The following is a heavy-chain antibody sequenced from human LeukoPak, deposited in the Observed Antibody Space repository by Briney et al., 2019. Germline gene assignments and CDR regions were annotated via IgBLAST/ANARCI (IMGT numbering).Heavy chain of an antibody. J-gene: IGHJ6*04. CDR2: IIPIFGTA. Sequence: GASVKVSCKASGGTFSSYAISWVRQAPGQGLEWMGGIIPIFGTANYAQKFQGRVTITTDESTSTAYMELSSLRSEDTAVYYCVRVRVRDCSGGSCYSQLDVWGKGTTVTVSS. CDR3: VRVRVRDCSGGSCYSQLDV. CDR1: GGTFSSYA. D-gene: IGHD2-15*01. V-gene: IGHV1-69*05.